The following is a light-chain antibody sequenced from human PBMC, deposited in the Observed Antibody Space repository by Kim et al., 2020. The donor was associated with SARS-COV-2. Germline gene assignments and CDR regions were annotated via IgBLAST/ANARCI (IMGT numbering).Light chain of an antibody. Sequence: ELTQPPSASGTPGQRVTISCSGSSSNIGSNTVSWYQQFPGTAPKLLIYSDNQRPSGVPDRFSASKSGSSASLAISGLQSDDEADYYCAAWDDSLNGRGVFGGGTQLAVL. CDR3: AAWDDSLNGRGV. CDR1: SSNIGSNT. V-gene: IGLV1-44*01. CDR2: SDN. J-gene: IGLJ3*02.